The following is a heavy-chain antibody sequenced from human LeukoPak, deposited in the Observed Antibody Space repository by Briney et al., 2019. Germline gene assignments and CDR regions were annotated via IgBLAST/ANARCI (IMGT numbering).Heavy chain of an antibody. Sequence: SETLSLTCTVSGGSISSYYWSWIRQPPGKGLEWIGYIYYSGSTNYNPSLKSRVTISVDTSKNQFSLKLSSVTAADTAVYYCARQTDSNYISHWGQGTLVTVSS. CDR1: GGSISSYY. CDR3: ARQTDSNYISH. J-gene: IGHJ4*02. V-gene: IGHV4-59*08. D-gene: IGHD4-11*01. CDR2: IYYSGST.